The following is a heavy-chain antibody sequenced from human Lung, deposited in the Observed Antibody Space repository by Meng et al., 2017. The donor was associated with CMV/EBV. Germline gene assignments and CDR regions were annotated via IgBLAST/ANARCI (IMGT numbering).Heavy chain of an antibody. CDR2: ITWDGIST. CDR3: AKDNDYDSSVYYFDY. Sequence: GESXKISCAASGFSFDDYAMHWVRQAPGKGLEWVPLITWDGISTYYADSVKGRFTISRDNSNNFLYLEMNSLRAEDTAFYYCAKDNDYDSSVYYFDYWGQGTMVTVSS. V-gene: IGHV3-43D*04. D-gene: IGHD3-22*01. CDR1: GFSFDDYA. J-gene: IGHJ4*01.